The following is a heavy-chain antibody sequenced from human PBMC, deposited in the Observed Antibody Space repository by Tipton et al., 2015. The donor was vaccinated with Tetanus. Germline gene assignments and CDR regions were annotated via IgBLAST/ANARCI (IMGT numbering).Heavy chain of an antibody. V-gene: IGHV3-30*04. J-gene: IGHJ6*02. CDR2: ISYDGSNK. Sequence: RSLRLSCAASGFTFSSYAMHWVRQAPGKGLEWVAVISYDGSNKYYTDSVKGRFTISRDNSKNTLYLQMNSLRAEDTAVYYCARGRGYESPYYYYGMDVWGQGTTVTVSS. CDR1: GFTFSSYA. CDR3: ARGRGYESPYYYYGMDV. D-gene: IGHD5-12*01.